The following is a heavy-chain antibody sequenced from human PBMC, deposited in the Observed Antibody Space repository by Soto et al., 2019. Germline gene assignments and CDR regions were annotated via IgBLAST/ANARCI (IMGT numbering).Heavy chain of an antibody. CDR1: GFTFSTYS. CDR3: ARVRGTEVIPGDTPEDSYMDV. J-gene: IGHJ6*03. Sequence: EVHLVESGGGLVKPGGSLRLSCAASGFTFSTYSMDWVRQAPGKGLEWVSSISGGGSSIYSADSVKGRFSISRDNAKNSLYLQMNSRRAEDTAVYYCARVRGTEVIPGDTPEDSYMDVWGRGTTVTVSS. CDR2: ISGGGSSI. D-gene: IGHD2-2*01. V-gene: IGHV3-21*01.